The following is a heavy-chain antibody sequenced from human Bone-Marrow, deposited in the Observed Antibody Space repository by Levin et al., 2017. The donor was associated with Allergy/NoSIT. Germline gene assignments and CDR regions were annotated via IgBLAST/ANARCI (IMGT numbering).Heavy chain of an antibody. Sequence: SVKVSCKASGGTFSSYAISWVRQAPGQGLEWMGGIIPIFGTANYAQKFQGRVTITADESTSTAYMELSSLRSEDTAVYYCARDNCGGDCQTYWYFDLWGRGTLVTVSS. J-gene: IGHJ2*01. D-gene: IGHD2-21*02. CDR3: ARDNCGGDCQTYWYFDL. V-gene: IGHV1-69*13. CDR1: GGTFSSYA. CDR2: IIPIFGTA.